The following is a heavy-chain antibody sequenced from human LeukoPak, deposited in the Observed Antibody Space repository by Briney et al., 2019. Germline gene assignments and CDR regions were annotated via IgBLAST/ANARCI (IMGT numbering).Heavy chain of an antibody. CDR3: ARESSLLRSTDY. Sequence: SEALSLTCTVSGGSISSGSYYWSWIRQPAGKGLEWIGRIYTSGSTNYNPSLKSRVIISVDTSKNQFSLKPSSVTAADTAVYYCARESSLLRSTDYWGQGTLVTVST. V-gene: IGHV4-61*02. D-gene: IGHD3-3*01. CDR2: IYTSGST. CDR1: GGSISSGSYY. J-gene: IGHJ4*02.